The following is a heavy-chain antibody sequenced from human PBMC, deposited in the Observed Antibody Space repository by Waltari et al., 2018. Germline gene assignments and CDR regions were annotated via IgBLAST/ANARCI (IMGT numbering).Heavy chain of an antibody. CDR3: ARVLTTGTVAFDI. V-gene: IGHV4-38-2*01. D-gene: IGHD1-7*01. CDR2: IYYSGVT. J-gene: IGHJ3*02. CDR1: GDSLSSNLF. Sequence: QVQLRESGPGLVKPSETLSLTCVISGDSLSSNLFWGWIRQSPEQGLAWIGNIYYSGVTYYSPFLKSRVFISIDTPRRQFSLKLTSVTAADTAVYYCARVLTTGTVAFDIWGQGTLVTVSS.